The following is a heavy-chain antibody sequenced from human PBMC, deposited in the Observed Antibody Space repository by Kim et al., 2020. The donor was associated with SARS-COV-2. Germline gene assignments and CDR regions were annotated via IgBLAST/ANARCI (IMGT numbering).Heavy chain of an antibody. J-gene: IGHJ4*02. D-gene: IGHD6-19*01. Sequence: YAEYVKGRLTISKDNSKTTLYMQMNSLRAEDTAVYYCAREAGYSSGWYVYWGQETLVTVSS. CDR3: AREAGYSSGWYVY. V-gene: IGHV3-30*01.